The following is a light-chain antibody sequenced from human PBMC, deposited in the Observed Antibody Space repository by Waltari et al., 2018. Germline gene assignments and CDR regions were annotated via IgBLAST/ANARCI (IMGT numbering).Light chain of an antibody. Sequence: QSVLIQPPSASGTTGQRVTTSCSGSSSNIGNNVYNWHQQVPGTAPNILIYTYNERPSGVPDRFSGSKSGTSASLAINGLQSEDEADYYCTSWDASLNGWVSGGGTKLTVL. CDR2: TYN. CDR1: SSNIGNNV. J-gene: IGLJ3*02. CDR3: TSWDASLNGWV. V-gene: IGLV1-44*01.